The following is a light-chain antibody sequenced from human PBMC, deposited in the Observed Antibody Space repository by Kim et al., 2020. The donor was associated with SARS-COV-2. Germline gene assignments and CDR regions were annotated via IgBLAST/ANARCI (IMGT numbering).Light chain of an antibody. V-gene: IGKV3-15*01. CDR1: QNINSV. CDR3: QHDNTWPYN. Sequence: SASAGERATLTCRASQNINSVLAWYQQKPGQAPRLLIYDASTGNPGLPERFSGSGSGREFTLTISILQSEDFAVYYCQHDNTWPYNFGQGTKLEI. J-gene: IGKJ2*01. CDR2: DAS.